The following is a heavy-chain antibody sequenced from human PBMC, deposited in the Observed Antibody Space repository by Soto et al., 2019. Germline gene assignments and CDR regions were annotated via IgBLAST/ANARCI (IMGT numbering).Heavy chain of an antibody. J-gene: IGHJ3*02. D-gene: IGHD2-15*01. CDR3: ARDGRGLGYCSGGSCYSDAFDI. CDR1: GFTFSNYW. CDR2: IKQDGGEK. Sequence: GGSLRLSCAASGFTFSNYWMSWVRQAPGKGLEWVANIKQDGGEKYYVDSVKGRFTISRDNAKNSLYLQMNSLRADDTAVYYCARDGRGLGYCSGGSCYSDAFDIWGQGTMVTVS. V-gene: IGHV3-7*01.